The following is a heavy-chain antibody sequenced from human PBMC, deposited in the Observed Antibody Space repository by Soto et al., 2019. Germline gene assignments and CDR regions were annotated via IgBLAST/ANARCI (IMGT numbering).Heavy chain of an antibody. CDR3: MLGSGWKDFDY. Sequence: SETLYLTCTVSGGSITISSEYWGWIRQPPGKGLEWIGIIYYSGSTYYNPSLKCRVTISVDTSKNQFSLKLSSVTAADTAVYYCMLGSGWKDFDYWGQGTLVTVS. J-gene: IGHJ4*02. CDR1: GGSITISSEY. CDR2: IYYSGST. V-gene: IGHV4-39*01. D-gene: IGHD3-22*01.